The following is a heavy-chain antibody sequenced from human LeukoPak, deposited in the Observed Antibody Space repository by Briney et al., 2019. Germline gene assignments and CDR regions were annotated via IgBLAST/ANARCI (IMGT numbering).Heavy chain of an antibody. Sequence: GGSLRLSCAVSEFTVYNSYMSWVRQAPGKGLVWVSRINSDGSSTSYADSVKGRFTISRDNAKNTLYLQMNSLRAEDTAVYYCARDRLVPYYYGSGSYDYWGQGTLVTVSS. D-gene: IGHD3-10*01. CDR1: EFTVYNSY. V-gene: IGHV3-74*01. CDR2: INSDGSST. CDR3: ARDRLVPYYYGSGSYDY. J-gene: IGHJ4*02.